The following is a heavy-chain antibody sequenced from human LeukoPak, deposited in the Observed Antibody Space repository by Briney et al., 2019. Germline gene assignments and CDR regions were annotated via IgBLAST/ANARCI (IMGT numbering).Heavy chain of an antibody. CDR3: ARLLRFFGTGYYYGMDV. V-gene: IGHV4-34*01. CDR1: GGSFSGYY. Sequence: NPSETLSLTCAVYGGSFSGYYWSWIRQPPGKGLEWIGEINHSGSTNYNPSLKSRVTISVDTSKNQFSLKLSPVTAADTAVYYCARLLRFFGTGYYYGMDVWGQGTTVTVSS. D-gene: IGHD3-3*01. CDR2: INHSGST. J-gene: IGHJ6*02.